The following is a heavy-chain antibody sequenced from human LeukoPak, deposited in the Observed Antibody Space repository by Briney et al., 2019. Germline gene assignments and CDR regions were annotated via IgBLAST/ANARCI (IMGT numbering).Heavy chain of an antibody. J-gene: IGHJ4*02. D-gene: IGHD7-27*01. Sequence: GGSLRLSCAASGFTFSTYAMSWVRQAPGKGLEWVSGISGSGGSTYYADSVKRRFTISRDNSKNTLYLQMNSLRAEDTAVYYCAKDVNWGSSHFDYWGQGTLVTVSS. CDR1: GFTFSTYA. V-gene: IGHV3-23*01. CDR2: ISGSGGST. CDR3: AKDVNWGSSHFDY.